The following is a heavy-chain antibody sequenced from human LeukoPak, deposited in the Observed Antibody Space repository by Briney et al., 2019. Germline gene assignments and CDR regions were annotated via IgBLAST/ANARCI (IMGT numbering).Heavy chain of an antibody. V-gene: IGHV3-30*02. J-gene: IGHJ4*02. CDR3: ARERSGWYYFDY. D-gene: IGHD6-19*01. Sequence: GGSLRLSCAASGFTFRSYVMHWVRQAPGKGLEWVAFIRYDGSDKYYADSVKGRFTISRDNSKNTLYLQMNSLRAEDTAVYYCARERSGWYYFDYWGQGTLVTVSS. CDR1: GFTFRSYV. CDR2: IRYDGSDK.